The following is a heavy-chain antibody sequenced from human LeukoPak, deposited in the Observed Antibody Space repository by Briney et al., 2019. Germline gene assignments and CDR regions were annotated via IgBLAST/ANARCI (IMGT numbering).Heavy chain of an antibody. D-gene: IGHD5-24*01. CDR3: APSKPWLQPCFDY. J-gene: IGHJ4*02. CDR2: IYPNSGDT. Sequence: ASVKVSCKASGYTFIDHYIHWVRQAPGQGLEWMGWIYPNSGDTNYPQRFQGRVTMTRDTSISTAYVELSRLRSDDTAMYYCAPSKPWLQPCFDYWGQGTLVTVSS. CDR1: GYTFIDHY. V-gene: IGHV1-2*02.